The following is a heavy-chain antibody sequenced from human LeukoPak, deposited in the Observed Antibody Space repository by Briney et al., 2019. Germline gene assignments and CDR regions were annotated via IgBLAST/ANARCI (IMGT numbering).Heavy chain of an antibody. CDR2: FDPKDGET. V-gene: IGHV1-24*01. D-gene: IGHD3-22*01. CDR3: VTFTYDSSGYSFEVADY. Sequence: ASVKVSCKVSGYTLTELSMHWVRQAPGKGLEWMGGFDPKDGETIYAQKFQGRVTMTEDTSRDTAYMELSSLRSEDTAVYYCVTFTYDSSGYSFEVADYWGQGTLVTVSS. CDR1: GYTLTELS. J-gene: IGHJ4*02.